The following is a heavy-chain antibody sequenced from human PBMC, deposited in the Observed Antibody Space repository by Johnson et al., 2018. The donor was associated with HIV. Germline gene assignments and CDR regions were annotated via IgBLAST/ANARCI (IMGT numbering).Heavy chain of an antibody. D-gene: IGHD3-22*01. CDR2: ISSSGSTI. Sequence: VQLVESGGGLVQPGGSLRLSCAASGFTFSDYYMSWIRQAPGKGLEWVSYISSSGSTIYYADSVKGRFTISRDNAKNSLYLQMNSLRAEDTAVYYCARDQRITMMANTRDAFDIWGQGTMVTVSS. CDR1: GFTFSDYY. CDR3: ARDQRITMMANTRDAFDI. J-gene: IGHJ3*02. V-gene: IGHV3-11*04.